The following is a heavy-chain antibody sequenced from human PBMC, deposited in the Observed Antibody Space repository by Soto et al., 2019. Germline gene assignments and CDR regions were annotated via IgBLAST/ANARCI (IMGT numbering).Heavy chain of an antibody. V-gene: IGHV3-11*01. CDR2: IRSSDNTK. CDR3: ERGNALYDY. CDR1: GFSFSDYY. Sequence: AGGSLRLSCAASGFSFSDYYMSWIRQAPGKGLEWVSYIRSSDNTKYYADSVKGRFTISRDNAKNSLYLQMNSLRAEDTAVYYCERGNALYDYWGQGTLVTVSS. J-gene: IGHJ4*02. D-gene: IGHD2-2*01.